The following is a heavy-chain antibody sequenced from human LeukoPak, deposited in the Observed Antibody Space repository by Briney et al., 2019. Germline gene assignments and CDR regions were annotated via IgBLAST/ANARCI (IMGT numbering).Heavy chain of an antibody. CDR3: AKDWYYYDSSGYYPSYYYYYMDV. CDR2: ISYDGSNK. D-gene: IGHD3-22*01. V-gene: IGHV3-30*18. J-gene: IGHJ6*03. CDR1: GFTFSSYG. Sequence: PGGSLRLSCAASGFTFSSYGMHWVRQAPGKGLEWVAVISYDGSNKYYADSVKGRFTISRDNSKNTLYLQMNSLRAEDTAVYYCAKDWYYYDSSGYYPSYYYYYMDVWGKGTTVTVSS.